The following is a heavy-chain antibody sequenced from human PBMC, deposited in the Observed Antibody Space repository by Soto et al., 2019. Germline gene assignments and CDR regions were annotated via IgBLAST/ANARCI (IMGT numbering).Heavy chain of an antibody. CDR3: ARQDYDGGRGYFGLDV. D-gene: IGHD3-16*01. J-gene: IGHJ6*02. V-gene: IGHV4-39*01. CDR2: IYYSGST. CDR1: GVSISSSSYY. Sequence: SETLSLTCTVSGVSISSSSYYWGWIRQPPGKGLEWIGSIYYSGSTYYNPSLKSRITISVDTSKNQFSLKLSSVTAADSAVYYCARQDYDGGRGYFGLDVWGQGTTVTASS.